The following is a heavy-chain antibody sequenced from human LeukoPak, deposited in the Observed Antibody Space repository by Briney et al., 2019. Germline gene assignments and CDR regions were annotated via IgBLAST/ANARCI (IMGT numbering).Heavy chain of an antibody. CDR3: ARDRSIVVVPAAIFFDLDY. CDR1: GFTFSSYW. CDR2: INSDGSST. Sequence: GGSLRLSCAASGFTFSSYWMHWVRQAPGKGLVWVSRINSDGSSTSYADSVKGRFTISRDNSKNTLYLQMNSLRAEDTAVYYCARDRSIVVVPAAIFFDLDYWGQGTLVTVSS. D-gene: IGHD2-2*01. V-gene: IGHV3-74*01. J-gene: IGHJ4*02.